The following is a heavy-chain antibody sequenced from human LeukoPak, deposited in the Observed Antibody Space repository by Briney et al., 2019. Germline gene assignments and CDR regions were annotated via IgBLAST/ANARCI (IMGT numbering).Heavy chain of an antibody. CDR2: IYYSGST. V-gene: IGHV4-31*03. D-gene: IGHD4-17*01. CDR3: ARDSRTTVTTYSKSVRYYYGMDV. Sequence: KTSETLSLTCTVSGVSISSGGYYWSWIRQHPGKGLEWIGYIYYSGSTYYNPSLKSRVTISVDTSKNQFSLKLSSVTAADTAVYYCARDSRTTVTTYSKSVRYYYGMDVWGQGTTVTVSS. CDR1: GVSISSGGYY. J-gene: IGHJ6*02.